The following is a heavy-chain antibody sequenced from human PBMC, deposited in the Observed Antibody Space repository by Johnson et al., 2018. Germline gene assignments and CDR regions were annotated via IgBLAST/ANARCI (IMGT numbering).Heavy chain of an antibody. CDR2: MSGSGTNT. CDR3: AKDWATVVTIDAFDI. Sequence: EVQLLESGGGLVQXGGSXRLXCAASGFTFSVFAMSWVRQAPGKGLEWVSAMSGSGTNTYYADSVKGRFTISRDNSKNTLYLQMNSLRAEDTAVYYCAKDWATVVTIDAFDIWGQGTMVTVSS. V-gene: IGHV3-23*01. CDR1: GFTFSVFA. D-gene: IGHD4-23*01. J-gene: IGHJ3*02.